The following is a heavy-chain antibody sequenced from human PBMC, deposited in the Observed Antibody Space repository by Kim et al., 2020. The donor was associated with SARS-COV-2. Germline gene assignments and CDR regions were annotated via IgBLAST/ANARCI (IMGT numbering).Heavy chain of an antibody. D-gene: IGHD3-9*01. CDR3: ARGAGYDILTGYPQYYYMDV. J-gene: IGHJ6*03. V-gene: IGHV3-64*01. Sequence: GESLRLSCAASGFTFSSYAMHWVRQAPGKGLEYVSAISSNGGSTYYANSVKGRFTISRDNSKNTLYLQMGSLRAEDMAVYYCARGAGYDILTGYPQYYYMDVWGKGTTVTVSS. CDR1: GFTFSSYA. CDR2: ISSNGGST.